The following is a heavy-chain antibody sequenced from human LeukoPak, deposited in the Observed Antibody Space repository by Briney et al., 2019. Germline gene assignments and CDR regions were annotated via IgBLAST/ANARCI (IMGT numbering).Heavy chain of an antibody. J-gene: IGHJ5*01. CDR3: ARMGASNWNRELNWFDP. D-gene: IGHD1-1*01. CDR1: GFTFTIFG. V-gene: IGHV3-48*01. Sequence: GGSLRLSCAASGFTFTIFGLNWVRQAPGKGPEWVSYIDARSGITYYADSVQGRFTLSRDNARESVFLQMDSLRVDDTAVYYCARMGASNWNRELNWFDPWGQGTLVTVSS. CDR2: IDARSGIT.